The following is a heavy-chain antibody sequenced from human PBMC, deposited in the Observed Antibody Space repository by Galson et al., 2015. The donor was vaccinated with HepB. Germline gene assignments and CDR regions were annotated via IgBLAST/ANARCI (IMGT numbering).Heavy chain of an antibody. CDR3: ARGPRRRVSSGTHYFGVDV. CDR1: GFTFSNYH. D-gene: IGHD3-10*01. V-gene: IGHV3-11*01. Sequence: SLRLSCAVSGFTFSNYHMGWIRQAPGKGLEWTSYIGSSESDTYYADSAKGRFTISRDNAKNSLYLEMDSLRVEDTAVYFCARGPRRRVSSGTHYFGVDVWGQGTTVTVSS. CDR2: IGSSESDT. J-gene: IGHJ6*02.